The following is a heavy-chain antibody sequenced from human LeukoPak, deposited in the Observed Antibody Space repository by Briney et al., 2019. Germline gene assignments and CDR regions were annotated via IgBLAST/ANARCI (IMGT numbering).Heavy chain of an antibody. V-gene: IGHV3-23*01. D-gene: IGHD2-8*01. CDR2: ISGSGGST. Sequence: GGSLRLSCAASGFIFSSYDMRWVRQAPGKGLEWVSNISGSGGSTYYADSVKGRFTIYRDNYKNTVYMQMNSLRAEDTAVYYCAKDRSCTTDVCHRDFDYWGQGTLVTVSS. CDR3: AKDRSCTTDVCHRDFDY. J-gene: IGHJ4*02. CDR1: GFIFSSYD.